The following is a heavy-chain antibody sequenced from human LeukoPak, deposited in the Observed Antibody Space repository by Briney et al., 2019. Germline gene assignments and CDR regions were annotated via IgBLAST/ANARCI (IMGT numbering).Heavy chain of an antibody. CDR3: ARVEQWLVEHYYMDV. CDR1: GYSFIRSW. J-gene: IGHJ6*03. Sequence: GAPLKISCKCSGYSFIRSWIGGVRQMPGKALEWMGISYPDDSDTTYSPSFQGQVTISADKPITTAYLQWSSLQAADTAMYYCARVEQWLVEHYYMDVWGKGTTVTVSS. V-gene: IGHV5-51*04. CDR2: SYPDDSDT. D-gene: IGHD6-19*01.